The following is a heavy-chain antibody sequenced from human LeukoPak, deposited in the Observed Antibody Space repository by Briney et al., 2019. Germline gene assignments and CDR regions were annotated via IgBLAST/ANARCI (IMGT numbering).Heavy chain of an antibody. CDR1: GFTFSSYA. D-gene: IGHD6-19*01. J-gene: IGHJ4*02. CDR2: ISSSSSYI. Sequence: AGGSLRLSCAASGFTFSSYAMSWVRQAPGKGLEWVSSISSSSSYIYYADSVKGRFTISRDNAKNSLYLQMNSLRAEDTAVYYCARDRDSGLFDYWGQGTLVTVSS. V-gene: IGHV3-21*01. CDR3: ARDRDSGLFDY.